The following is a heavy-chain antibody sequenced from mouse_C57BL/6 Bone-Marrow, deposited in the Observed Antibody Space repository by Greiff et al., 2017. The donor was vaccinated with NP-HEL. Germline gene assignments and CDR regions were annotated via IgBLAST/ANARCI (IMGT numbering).Heavy chain of an antibody. J-gene: IGHJ4*01. CDR2: IYPRSGNT. CDR1: GYTFTSYG. Sequence: QVQLQQSGAELARPGASVKLSCKASGYTFTSYGISWVKQRTGQGLEWIGEIYPRSGNTYYNEKFKGKATLTADKSSSTAYMELRSLTSEDSAVYVCARSDYYYGSSLYYAMDYWGQGTSVTVSS. CDR3: ARSDYYYGSSLYYAMDY. D-gene: IGHD1-1*01. V-gene: IGHV1-81*01.